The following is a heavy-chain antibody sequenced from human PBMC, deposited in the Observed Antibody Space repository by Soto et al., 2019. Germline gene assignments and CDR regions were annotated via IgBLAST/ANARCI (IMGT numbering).Heavy chain of an antibody. J-gene: IGHJ4*02. Sequence: QVQVQESGPGLVKASDTLSLTCRVSGYFISSSHWWGWIRQPPGKGLEWIGHINYSGSFYDDPSLKSRVTMSLDTSKHQFSLRLSSVPAVDTALYYCARIATTTLGGPIDYWGRGTLVTVSS. D-gene: IGHD4-4*01. CDR1: GYFISSSHW. CDR2: INYSGSF. CDR3: ARIATTTLGGPIDY. V-gene: IGHV4-28*05.